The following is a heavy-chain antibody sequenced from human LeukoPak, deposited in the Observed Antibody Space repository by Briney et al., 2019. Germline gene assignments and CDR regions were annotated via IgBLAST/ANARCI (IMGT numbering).Heavy chain of an antibody. V-gene: IGHV1-8*01. CDR3: ARGIRSPVAAAGKALVAFDI. CDR2: MNPNSGNT. CDR1: GYTFTSYD. J-gene: IGHJ3*02. D-gene: IGHD6-13*01. Sequence: ASVKVSCKASGYTFTSYDINWVRQATGQGLEWMGWMNPNSGNTGYAQKFQGRVTMTRNTSISTAYMELSSLRSEDTAVYYCARGIRSPVAAAGKALVAFDIWGQGTMVAVSS.